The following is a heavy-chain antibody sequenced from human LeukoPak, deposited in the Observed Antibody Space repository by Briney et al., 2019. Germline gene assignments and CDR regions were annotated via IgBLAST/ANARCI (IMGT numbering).Heavy chain of an antibody. CDR3: AKAQELGNYEFFLFDY. J-gene: IGHJ4*02. D-gene: IGHD7-27*01. Sequence: GGSLRLSCAASGLTFSNYAMSWVRQSPGKGLEWVSGISGSGHSTYYADSVKGRFTISRDSSKNTLFLQMNSLRTEDTAVYYCAKAQELGNYEFFLFDYWGQGTLVTVSS. V-gene: IGHV3-23*01. CDR1: GLTFSNYA. CDR2: ISGSGHST.